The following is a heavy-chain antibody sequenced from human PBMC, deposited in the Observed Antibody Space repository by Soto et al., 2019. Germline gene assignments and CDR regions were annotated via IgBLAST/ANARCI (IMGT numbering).Heavy chain of an antibody. D-gene: IGHD3-10*01. V-gene: IGHV4-59*08. CDR3: ARHGFGPLHGLVDV. J-gene: IGHJ6*02. Sequence: QVQLQESGPGLVKPSETLSLTCTVSGGSITNYYCSWFRQPPGKGLEWFGYINYDGYSAYNLSLKRRVTLSMDASKTQCALRLESVTATDTAVYYCARHGFGPLHGLVDVWGPGTTVIVSS. CDR2: INYDGYS. CDR1: GGSITNYY.